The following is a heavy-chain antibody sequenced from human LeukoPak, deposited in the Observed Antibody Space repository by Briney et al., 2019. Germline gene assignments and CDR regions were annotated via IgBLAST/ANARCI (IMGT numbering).Heavy chain of an antibody. CDR2: IIPILGAA. V-gene: IGHV1-69*05. CDR3: ARASVPLGYCTNGVCPAHAFDI. Sequence: SVKVSCTASGGTFSSYAISWGRQAPGQGLEWMGGIIPILGAANYAQKFQGRVTITTDESTSTAYMELSSLRSEDTAVYYCARASVPLGYCTNGVCPAHAFDIWGQGTMVTVSS. D-gene: IGHD2-8*01. CDR1: GGTFSSYA. J-gene: IGHJ3*02.